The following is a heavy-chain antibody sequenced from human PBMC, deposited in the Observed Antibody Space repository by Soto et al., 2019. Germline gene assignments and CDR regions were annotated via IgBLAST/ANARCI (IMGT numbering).Heavy chain of an antibody. CDR2: INPGNGNT. D-gene: IGHD4-17*01. Sequence: QVQVVQSGAEVKKPGASVKVSCKASGYTFTSYAMHWVRQAPGQSLEWMGWINPGNGNTRYSQKFQGRVTITRDTSASTAYMELSSLRSEDTAVYYCARGASSETTFYFDLWGRGTLVTVSS. V-gene: IGHV1-3*01. CDR1: GYTFTSYA. J-gene: IGHJ2*01. CDR3: ARGASSETTFYFDL.